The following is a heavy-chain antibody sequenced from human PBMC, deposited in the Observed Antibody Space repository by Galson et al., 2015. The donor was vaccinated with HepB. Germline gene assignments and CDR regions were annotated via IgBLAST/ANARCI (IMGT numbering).Heavy chain of an antibody. Sequence: SVKVSCKASGYTFTNYGFNWVRQAPGQGLEWMGWIAPHNDNRNYARKFQGRVTMTTDTSTSTVYMELRGLRSDDTAVYYCAREKSVVVPGTADYYYYYMDVWGQGTTVTVSS. J-gene: IGHJ6*03. CDR1: GYTFTNYG. CDR2: IAPHNDNR. D-gene: IGHD2-2*01. V-gene: IGHV1-18*04. CDR3: AREKSVVVPGTADYYYYYMDV.